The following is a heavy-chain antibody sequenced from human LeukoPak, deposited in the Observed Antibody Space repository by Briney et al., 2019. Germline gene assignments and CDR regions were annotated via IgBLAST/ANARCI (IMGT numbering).Heavy chain of an antibody. V-gene: IGHV3-9*01. CDR2: ISWSSGSI. J-gene: IGHJ3*02. CDR3: AKSVVVAAHDAFDI. Sequence: GRSLRLSCAASGFTFDNYAMHWVRQAPGKGLEWVSGISWSSGSIGYADSVKGRFTFSRDNAKNSLYLQMNSLRAEDTALYYCAKSVVVAAHDAFDIWGQGTMVTVSS. CDR1: GFTFDNYA. D-gene: IGHD2-15*01.